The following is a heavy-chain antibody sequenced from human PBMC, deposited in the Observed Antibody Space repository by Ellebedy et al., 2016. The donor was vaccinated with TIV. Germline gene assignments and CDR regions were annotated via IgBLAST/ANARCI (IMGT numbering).Heavy chain of an antibody. Sequence: SETLSLTCAVYGGSLSGYYWSWIRQPPGKGLEWIGEINHSGSTNSNPSLKSRVTLSVDTSKNQFSLRLSSLTAADTAVYYCARADYYASGGFDYWGQGTLVTVSS. CDR3: ARADYYASGGFDY. CDR2: INHSGST. CDR1: GGSLSGYY. V-gene: IGHV4-34*01. D-gene: IGHD3-10*01. J-gene: IGHJ4*02.